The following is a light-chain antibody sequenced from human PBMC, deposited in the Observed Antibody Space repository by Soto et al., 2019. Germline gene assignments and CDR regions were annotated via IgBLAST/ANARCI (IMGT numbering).Light chain of an antibody. CDR3: QQYGSSPPWT. Sequence: EIVLTQSPGTLSLSPGERATLSCRASQSVSSSFLAWYQQKPGRAPRLLIYGASSRATGIPDRFSGSGSWTAFTLTISRLEPEDFAVYYCQQYGSSPPWTFGQGTKVEIK. CDR1: QSVSSSF. J-gene: IGKJ1*01. CDR2: GAS. V-gene: IGKV3-20*01.